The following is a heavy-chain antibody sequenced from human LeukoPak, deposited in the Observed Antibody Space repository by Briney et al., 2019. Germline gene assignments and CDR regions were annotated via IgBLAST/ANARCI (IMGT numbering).Heavy chain of an antibody. Sequence: GGALRLTFASSLFTFISYAMSSVRQAPGRGLEWVSAICVSGGSTYYADSLRGRFTISIDSSKRTLYLPINSLTASGPAVYYCEKDRAASGPLDYYGMDVWGQGTTVTVSS. J-gene: IGHJ6*02. D-gene: IGHD5-12*01. CDR3: EKDRAASGPLDYYGMDV. V-gene: IGHV3-23*01. CDR1: LFTFISYA. CDR2: ICVSGGST.